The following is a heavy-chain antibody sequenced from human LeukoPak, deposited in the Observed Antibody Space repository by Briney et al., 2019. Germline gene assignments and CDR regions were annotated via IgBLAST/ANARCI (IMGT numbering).Heavy chain of an antibody. D-gene: IGHD2-15*01. CDR1: GFTFSSYG. V-gene: IGHV3-23*01. CDR2: ISGSGGST. CDR3: AKDEVASLY. Sequence: PGGTLRLSCAASGFTFSSYGMSWVRQAPGKGLEWVSGISGSGGSTYYADSVKGRFTISRDNSKNTLYLQMNSLRAEDTAVYYCAKDEVASLYWGQGTLVTVSS. J-gene: IGHJ4*02.